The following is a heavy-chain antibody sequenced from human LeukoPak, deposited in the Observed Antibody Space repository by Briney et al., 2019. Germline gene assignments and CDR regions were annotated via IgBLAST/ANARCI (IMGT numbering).Heavy chain of an antibody. J-gene: IGHJ3*02. Sequence: GESLKISCKGYGYSFTTYWIAWVRQMPGKGLERMGIIYPGDSDTRYSSSFQGQVTISVDKSISTAYLQWSSLKASDTAMYYCARPSGSYYDNAFDIWGQGTMVTVSS. CDR2: IYPGDSDT. V-gene: IGHV5-51*01. D-gene: IGHD1-26*01. CDR3: ARPSGSYYDNAFDI. CDR1: GYSFTTYW.